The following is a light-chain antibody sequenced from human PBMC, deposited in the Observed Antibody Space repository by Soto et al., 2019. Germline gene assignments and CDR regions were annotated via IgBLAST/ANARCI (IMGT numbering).Light chain of an antibody. CDR1: STDVGDYNF. CDR3: SSYTSISILI. CDR2: DVT. J-gene: IGLJ2*01. V-gene: IGLV2-14*01. Sequence: QSALTQPASVSGSPGQSITISCTGSSTDVGDYNFVSWYQQHPGKAPKLMIYDVTNRPSGVSNRFSGSKSGNTASLTISGLQAEDEADYYCSSYTSISILIFGGGTKVTVL.